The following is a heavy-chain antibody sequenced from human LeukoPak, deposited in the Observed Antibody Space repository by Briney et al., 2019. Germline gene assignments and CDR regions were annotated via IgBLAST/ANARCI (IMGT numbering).Heavy chain of an antibody. CDR3: ARNPGYGLPGLAY. Sequence: SETLSLTCAVYGGSFSGYYWSWIRQPPGKGLEWIGEINHSGSTNYNPSLKSRVTISVDTSKNQFSLKLSSVIAADTAVYYCARNPGYGLPGLAYWGQGTLVTVSS. J-gene: IGHJ4*02. CDR2: INHSGST. CDR1: GGSFSGYY. D-gene: IGHD3/OR15-3a*01. V-gene: IGHV4-34*01.